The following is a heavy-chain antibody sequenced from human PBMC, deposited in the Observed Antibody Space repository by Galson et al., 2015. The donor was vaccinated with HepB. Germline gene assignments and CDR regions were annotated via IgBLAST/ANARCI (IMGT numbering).Heavy chain of an antibody. CDR2: IRSKAYGGTT. CDR1: GFTFGDYA. CDR3: TRDTDILTGYGPAPGEWSSRHDY. D-gene: IGHD3-9*01. V-gene: IGHV3-49*04. J-gene: IGHJ4*02. Sequence: SLRLSCAASGFTFGDYAMSWVRQAPGKGLEWVGFIRSKAYGGTTEYAASVKGRFTISRDDSKSIAYLQMNSLKTEDTAVYYCTRDTDILTGYGPAPGEWSSRHDYWGQGTLVTVSS.